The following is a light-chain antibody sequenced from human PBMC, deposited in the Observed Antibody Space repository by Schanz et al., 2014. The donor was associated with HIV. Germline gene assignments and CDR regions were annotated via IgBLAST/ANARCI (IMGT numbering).Light chain of an antibody. J-gene: IGLJ2*01. CDR2: EVT. CDR1: SSDVGDYNY. Sequence: QSALTQPPSASGSPGQSVTISCTGTSSDVGDYNYVSWYQQHPGKAPKLMIYEVTKRPSGVPDRFSGSKSGNTASLTVSGLQAEDEADYYCSSYGGNNNVVFGGGTKLTVL. V-gene: IGLV2-8*01. CDR3: SSYGGNNNVV.